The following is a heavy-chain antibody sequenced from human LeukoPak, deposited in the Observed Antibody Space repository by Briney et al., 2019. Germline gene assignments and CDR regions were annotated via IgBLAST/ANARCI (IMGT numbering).Heavy chain of an antibody. CDR3: ARDSDEGDFDY. D-gene: IGHD3-16*01. J-gene: IGHJ4*02. CDR2: IYSGGST. CDR1: GFTVSSNY. Sequence: GGSLRLSCAASGFTVSSNYMSWVRQAPGKGLEWVSVIYSGGSTYYADSVKGRFTISRDNAKNSLYLQMNSLRAEDTAVYYCARDSDEGDFDYWGQGTLVTVSS. V-gene: IGHV3-66*01.